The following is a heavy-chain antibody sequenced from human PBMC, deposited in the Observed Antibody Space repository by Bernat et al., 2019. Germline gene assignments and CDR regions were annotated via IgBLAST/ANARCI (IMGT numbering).Heavy chain of an antibody. CDR3: ARDRWAGWEYGMDV. J-gene: IGHJ6*02. V-gene: IGHV1-69*08. Sequence: QVQLVQSGAEVKKPGSSVKVSCKASGGTFSSYTISWVRQAPGQGLEWMGRIIPILGIANYAQKFQGRVRITADKSTSTAYMELSSLGSEETAVYYCARDRWAGWEYGMDVWGQGTTVTVSS. CDR2: IIPILGIA. D-gene: IGHD1-26*01. CDR1: GGTFSSYT.